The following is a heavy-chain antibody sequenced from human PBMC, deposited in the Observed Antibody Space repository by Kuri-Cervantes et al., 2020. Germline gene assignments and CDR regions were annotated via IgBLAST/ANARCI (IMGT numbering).Heavy chain of an antibody. CDR2: IWYDGSNK. Sequence: GGSLRLPCSASGFTFSSYGMHWVRQAPGKGLEWVAVIWYDGSNKYYADSVKGRFTISRDNSKNTLYLQMNSLRAEDTAVYYCARDLGYSSSWHGLDYWGQGTLVTVSS. CDR3: ARDLGYSSSWHGLDY. CDR1: GFTFSSYG. V-gene: IGHV3-33*01. D-gene: IGHD6-13*01. J-gene: IGHJ4*02.